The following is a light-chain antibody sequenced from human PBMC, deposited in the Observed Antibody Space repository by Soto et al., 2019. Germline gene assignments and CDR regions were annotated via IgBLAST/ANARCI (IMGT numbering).Light chain of an antibody. CDR1: SSDVGGYNY. CDR2: DVR. CDR3: NSYTSDNTYV. J-gene: IGLJ1*01. Sequence: QSELTQPASVSGSPGQSITISCTGTSSDVGGYNYVSWYQQHPGKAPKLMIYDVRVRPSGVSNRFSGSKSGNTASLTISGLQAEDGADYYCNSYTSDNTYVFGTGTKVTVL. V-gene: IGLV2-14*01.